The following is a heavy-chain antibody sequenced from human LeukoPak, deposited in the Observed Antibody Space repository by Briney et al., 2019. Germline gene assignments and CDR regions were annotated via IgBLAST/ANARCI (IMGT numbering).Heavy chain of an antibody. CDR1: GFTFSSYA. CDR3: AKGSGLVRTYYYYMDV. Sequence: PGGSLRLSCAASGFTFSSYAMHWVRQAPGKGLEWVAVISYDGSNKYYADSVKGRFTISRDNSKNTLYLQMNSLRAEDTAVYYCAKGSGLVRTYYYYMDVWGKGTTVTVSS. V-gene: IGHV3-30-3*01. CDR2: ISYDGSNK. J-gene: IGHJ6*03. D-gene: IGHD6-19*01.